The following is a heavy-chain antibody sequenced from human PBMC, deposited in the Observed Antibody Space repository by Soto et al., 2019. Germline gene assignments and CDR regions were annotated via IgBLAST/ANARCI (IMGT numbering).Heavy chain of an antibody. CDR3: ARDNSSSWYSKRYHFDY. V-gene: IGHV1-69*04. J-gene: IGHJ4*02. D-gene: IGHD6-13*01. CDR2: IIPILGIA. Sequence: SVKVSCKASGGTFSSYTISWVRQAHGQGLEWMGRIIPILGIANYAQKFQGRVTITADKSTSTAYMELSSLRSEDTAVYYCARDNSSSWYSKRYHFDYWGQGTLVTVSS. CDR1: GGTFSSYT.